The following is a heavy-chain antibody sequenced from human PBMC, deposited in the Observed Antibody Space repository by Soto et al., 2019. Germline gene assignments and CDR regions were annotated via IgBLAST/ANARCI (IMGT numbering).Heavy chain of an antibody. V-gene: IGHV2-5*02. J-gene: IGHJ4*02. D-gene: IGHD3-3*01. CDR1: GFSLTTSGVG. Sequence: QITLNESGPTQVKPRQTLTLTCTFSGFSLTTSGVGVGWIRQSPGKAPEWLALIYWDDDKRYSPSLKSRLTITKDTPKNQVVLTMADLDPADPATYYCAHRVLRTVFGLVTTTAIYFDFWGQGTPVAVSS. CDR2: IYWDDDK. CDR3: AHRVLRTVFGLVTTTAIYFDF.